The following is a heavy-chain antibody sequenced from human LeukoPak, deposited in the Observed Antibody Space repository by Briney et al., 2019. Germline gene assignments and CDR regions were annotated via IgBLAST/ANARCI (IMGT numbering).Heavy chain of an antibody. CDR1: GFIFNSYG. Sequence: GGSLRLSCAASGFIFNSYGIHWVRQAPGKGLEWVAVISYDGSNEYYADSVKGRFTISRDSAKNTVYLQMNSLRAEDAAVYYCAKDPGFGEAYSWFDPWGQGTLVTVSS. CDR2: ISYDGSNE. J-gene: IGHJ5*02. CDR3: AKDPGFGEAYSWFDP. V-gene: IGHV3-30*18. D-gene: IGHD3-10*01.